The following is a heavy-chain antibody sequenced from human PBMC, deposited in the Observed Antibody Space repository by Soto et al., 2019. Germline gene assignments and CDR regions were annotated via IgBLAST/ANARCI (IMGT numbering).Heavy chain of an antibody. Sequence: DVQLLESGGGLVQPGGSLRLSCAASEFIFSTYVMMWVRQAPGKGLEWVSAISGSGSSTYYADSVRGRFTISRDNSKNMLYLQMNSLRVEDAAVYYCAKRVTGGAFALDSWGQGTLVTVSS. CDR1: EFIFSTYV. D-gene: IGHD2-8*02. CDR2: ISGSGSST. J-gene: IGHJ4*02. CDR3: AKRVTGGAFALDS. V-gene: IGHV3-23*01.